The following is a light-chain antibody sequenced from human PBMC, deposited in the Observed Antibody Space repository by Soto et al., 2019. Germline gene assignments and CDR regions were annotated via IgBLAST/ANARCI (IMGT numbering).Light chain of an antibody. V-gene: IGKV1-39*01. CDR3: QQSYDHPLT. Sequence: DLQMTQSPSSLSASVGDRVSITCRASQTISSNVNWFQQKPGEVPKILIYSASTLQSGVPSRFSGSGSGTDFTLTISNLQPEDFATYYCQQSYDHPLTFGQGTRLEI. CDR1: QTISSN. CDR2: SAS. J-gene: IGKJ5*01.